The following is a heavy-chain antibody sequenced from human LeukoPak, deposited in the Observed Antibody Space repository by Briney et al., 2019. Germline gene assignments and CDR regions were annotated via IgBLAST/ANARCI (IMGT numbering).Heavy chain of an antibody. CDR3: ARVGAATKNFDY. J-gene: IGHJ4*02. CDR1: GFTFSSYS. D-gene: IGHD2-15*01. V-gene: IGHV3-21*01. Sequence: GGSLRLSCAASGFTFSSYSMNWVRQAPGKGLEWVSSISSSSSYIYYADLVKGRFTISRDNAKNSLYLQMNSLRAEDTAVYYCARVGAATKNFDYWGQGTLVTVSS. CDR2: ISSSSSYI.